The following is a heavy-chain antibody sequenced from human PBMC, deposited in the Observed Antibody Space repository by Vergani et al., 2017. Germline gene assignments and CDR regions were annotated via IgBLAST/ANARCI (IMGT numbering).Heavy chain of an antibody. V-gene: IGHV4-34*01. J-gene: IGHJ6*02. D-gene: IGHD3-10*01. CDR3: ARLTXVRGVKGYYYGMDV. Sequence: QVQLQQWGAGLLKPSETLALTCAVYGGSFSGYYWSWIRQPPGKGLEWIGEINHSGSTNYNPSLKSRVTISVDTSKNQFSLKLSSVTAADTAVYYCARLTXVRGVKGYYYGMDVWGQGTTVTVSS. CDR1: GGSFSGYY. CDR2: INHSGST.